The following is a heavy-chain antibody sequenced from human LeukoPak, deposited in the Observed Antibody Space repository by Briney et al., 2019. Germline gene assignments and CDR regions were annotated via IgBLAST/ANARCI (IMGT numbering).Heavy chain of an antibody. CDR1: GGSISSGGYS. CDR3: ARMIRGVIGTYYLDY. Sequence: PSETLSLTCAVSGGSISSGGYSWSWIRQPPGKGLEWIGYIYYSGSTYYNPSLKSRVTISVDTSKNQFSLELRSVTAADTAVYYCARMIRGVIGTYYLDYWGQGTLVTVSS. CDR2: IYYSGST. J-gene: IGHJ4*02. V-gene: IGHV4-30-4*07. D-gene: IGHD3-10*01.